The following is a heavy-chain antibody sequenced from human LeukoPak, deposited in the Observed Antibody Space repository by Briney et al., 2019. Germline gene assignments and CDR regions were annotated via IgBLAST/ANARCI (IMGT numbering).Heavy chain of an antibody. J-gene: IGHJ6*02. V-gene: IGHV3-48*03. CDR2: ISSRGTTI. CDR1: GFTFSSYE. Sequence: GGSLRLSCAVSGFTFSSYEMNWVRKAPGKGLWRGSYISSRGTTIYYVDSVKGRFTISRDNAKNSLYLQMNSLRAEDTALYYCARVRAGLHMDVWGQGTTVTVSS. CDR3: ARVRAGLHMDV.